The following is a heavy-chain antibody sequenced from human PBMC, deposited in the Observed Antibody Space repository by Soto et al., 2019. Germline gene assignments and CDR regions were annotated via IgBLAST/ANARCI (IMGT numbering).Heavy chain of an antibody. CDR1: GGTFSSYA. V-gene: IGHV1-69*13. Sequence: SVKVSCKASGGTFSSYAISWVRQAPGQGLEWMGGIIPIFGTANYAQKFQGRVTITADESTSTAYMELSSLRSEDTAVYYCARVSGYCSGGRCYSPYYYYYGMDVWGQGTTVTVSS. J-gene: IGHJ6*02. CDR2: IIPIFGTA. D-gene: IGHD2-15*01. CDR3: ARVSGYCSGGRCYSPYYYYYGMDV.